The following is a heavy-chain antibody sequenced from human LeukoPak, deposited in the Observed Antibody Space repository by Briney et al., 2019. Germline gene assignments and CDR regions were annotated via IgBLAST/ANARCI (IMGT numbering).Heavy chain of an antibody. CDR2: IKQDGSEK. J-gene: IGHJ3*01. D-gene: IGHD3-3*01. V-gene: IGHV3-7*01. Sequence: GGSLRLSCAASGFTFSSYWMSWVRQAPGKGLEWVANIKQDGSEKYYVDSVKGRFTISRDNAKNSLYLQMNSLRAEDTAVYYCARVKYDFWSGQPDRWGQGTMVTVSS. CDR1: GFTFSSYW. CDR3: ARVKYDFWSGQPDR.